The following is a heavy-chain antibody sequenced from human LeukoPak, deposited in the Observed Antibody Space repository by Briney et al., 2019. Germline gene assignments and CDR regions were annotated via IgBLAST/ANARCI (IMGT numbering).Heavy chain of an antibody. CDR2: ISNGGDII. V-gene: IGHV3-11*04. Sequence: PGGSLRLSCVASGFTFTDYYMSWVRQAPGKGLEWVSYISNGGDIIYFADSVKGRFTVSRDNSRTTLYMQMNSLRAEDTAVYYCVKWTSNGDAFDIWGQGTMVTVSS. CDR3: VKWTSNGDAFDI. D-gene: IGHD2-8*01. CDR1: GFTFTDYY. J-gene: IGHJ3*02.